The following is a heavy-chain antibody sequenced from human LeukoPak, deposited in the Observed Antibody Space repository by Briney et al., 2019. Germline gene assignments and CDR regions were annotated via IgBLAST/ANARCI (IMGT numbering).Heavy chain of an antibody. D-gene: IGHD5-12*01. CDR3: ARDTIVATRQGYYYYGMDV. CDR1: GFTFSSYG. Sequence: GGSLRLSRAASGFTFSSYGMHWVRQAPGKGLEWVAVIWYDGSNKYYADSVKGRFTISRDNSKNTLYLQMNSLRAEDTAVYYRARDTIVATRQGYYYYGMDVWGKGTTVTVSS. CDR2: IWYDGSNK. J-gene: IGHJ6*04. V-gene: IGHV3-33*01.